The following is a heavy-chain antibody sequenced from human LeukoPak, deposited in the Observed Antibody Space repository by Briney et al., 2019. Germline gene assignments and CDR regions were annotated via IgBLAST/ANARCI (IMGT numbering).Heavy chain of an antibody. D-gene: IGHD2-2*01. J-gene: IGHJ3*02. CDR3: AGQRPPLYCSSTSCYDDAFDI. CDR2: IYYSGST. Sequence: SETLSLTCTVSGGSISSSSYYWGWIRQPPGKGLEWIGSIYYSGSTNYNPSLKSRVTISVDTSKNQFSLKLSSVTAADTAVYYCAGQRPPLYCSSTSCYDDAFDIWGQGTMVTVSS. V-gene: IGHV4-39*07. CDR1: GGSISSSSYY.